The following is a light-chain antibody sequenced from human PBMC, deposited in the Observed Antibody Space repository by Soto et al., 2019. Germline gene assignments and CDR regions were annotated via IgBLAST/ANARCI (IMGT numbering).Light chain of an antibody. CDR2: WAS. Sequence: DIQMTQSPSSLSASVGDRVTITCRASQGINNYLAWYQQKPGQPPKLLIYWASNREFGVPDRFGGSGSGSDVTLTISSLQAEDVAVYYCLQYSSPPRTFGQGTKVEIK. J-gene: IGKJ1*01. CDR3: LQYSSPPRT. V-gene: IGKV1-27*01. CDR1: QGINNY.